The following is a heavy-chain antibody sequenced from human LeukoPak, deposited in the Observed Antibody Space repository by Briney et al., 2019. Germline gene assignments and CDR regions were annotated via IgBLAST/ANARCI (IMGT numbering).Heavy chain of an antibody. CDR3: ARSYSSSRGTFDY. D-gene: IGHD6-6*01. Sequence: GGSLRLSCAASGFTFSSFGMNWVRQAPGKGLEWVSSITSSSSYIYYADSVKGRFTISRDNAKNSLYLQMNSLRAEDTAVYYCARSYSSSRGTFDYWGQGTLVTVSS. V-gene: IGHV3-21*01. CDR1: GFTFSSFG. J-gene: IGHJ4*02. CDR2: ITSSSSYI.